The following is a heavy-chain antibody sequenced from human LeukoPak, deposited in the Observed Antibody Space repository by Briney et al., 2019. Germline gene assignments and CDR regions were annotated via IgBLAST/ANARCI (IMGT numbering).Heavy chain of an antibody. J-gene: IGHJ4*02. V-gene: IGHV3-21*01. CDR3: ARDRDYDFWSGYDY. D-gene: IGHD3-3*01. CDR1: GFTFSSYS. CDR2: ISSSSSYI. Sequence: GGSLRLSCAASGFTFSSYSMNWVRQAPGKGLEWVSSISSSSSYIYYADSVKGRFTISRDNAKNSLYLQMNSLRAEDTAVYYCARDRDYDFWSGYDYWGQGTLVTVSS.